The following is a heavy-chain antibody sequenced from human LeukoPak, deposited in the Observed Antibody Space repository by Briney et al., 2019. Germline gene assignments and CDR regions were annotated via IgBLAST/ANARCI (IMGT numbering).Heavy chain of an antibody. Sequence: GGSLRLSCAASGFTFNTYWMTWVRQAPGKGLEWVANINEDGREKYYVDSVKGRIFISRDNARHSLYLQMNSPRAEDTAVYYCARKNGLDYWGQGTLVTVSS. CDR3: ARKNGLDY. J-gene: IGHJ4*02. V-gene: IGHV3-7*01. CDR2: INEDGREK. CDR1: GFTFNTYW.